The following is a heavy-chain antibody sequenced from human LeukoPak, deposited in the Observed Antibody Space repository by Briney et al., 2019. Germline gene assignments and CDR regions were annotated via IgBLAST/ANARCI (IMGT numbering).Heavy chain of an antibody. Sequence: ASVKVSCKASGYTFSRYAMHWVRQAPGQRLEWMGWINAGDGNTKYSQKFQGRVTITRDTSANTVYMELSSLRSEDTAVYYCARATHYGDYYPEGFDYWDQGTLVTVSS. J-gene: IGHJ4*02. CDR1: GYTFSRYA. CDR3: ARATHYGDYYPEGFDY. CDR2: INAGDGNT. D-gene: IGHD4-17*01. V-gene: IGHV1-3*01.